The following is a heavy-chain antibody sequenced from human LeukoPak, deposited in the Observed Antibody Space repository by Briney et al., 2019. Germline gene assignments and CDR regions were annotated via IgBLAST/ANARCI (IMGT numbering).Heavy chain of an antibody. J-gene: IGHJ3*02. CDR1: GYSFTSYW. D-gene: IGHD3-3*01. CDR2: IYPGDSDT. CDR3: AKTLHYDFWSGRYHDAFDI. Sequence: GESLKISCKGSGYSFTSYWIGWVRQMPGKGLECMGIIYPGDSDTRYSPSFQGQVTISADKSISTAYLQWSSLKASDTAMYYCAKTLHYDFWSGRYHDAFDIWGQGTMVTVSS. V-gene: IGHV5-51*01.